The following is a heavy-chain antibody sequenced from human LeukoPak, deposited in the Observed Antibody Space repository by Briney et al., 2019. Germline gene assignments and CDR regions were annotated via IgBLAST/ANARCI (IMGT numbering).Heavy chain of an antibody. CDR2: IYYSGST. Sequence: SETLSLTCTVSGGSISSSSYYWGWIRQPPGKGLEWIGSIYYSGSTYYNPSLKSRVTISVDTSKNQFSLKLSSVTAADTAVYYCASRVTYYDFWSGYGVSVGAFDIWGQGTMVTVSS. D-gene: IGHD3-3*01. J-gene: IGHJ3*02. V-gene: IGHV4-39*01. CDR1: GGSISSSSYY. CDR3: ASRVTYYDFWSGYGVSVGAFDI.